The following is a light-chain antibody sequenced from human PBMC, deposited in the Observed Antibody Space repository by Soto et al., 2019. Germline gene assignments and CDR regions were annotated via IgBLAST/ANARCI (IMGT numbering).Light chain of an antibody. Sequence: EIVLTQSPATLSSSPGERATLSCRASQSVSSYLAWYQQKPGQAPRLLIYDASNRATGIPARFSGSGSGTDFSIPISSLEPQDFAVYYCQQRSNWPPLTFGGGTKVEIK. CDR1: QSVSSY. CDR3: QQRSNWPPLT. J-gene: IGKJ4*01. CDR2: DAS. V-gene: IGKV3-11*01.